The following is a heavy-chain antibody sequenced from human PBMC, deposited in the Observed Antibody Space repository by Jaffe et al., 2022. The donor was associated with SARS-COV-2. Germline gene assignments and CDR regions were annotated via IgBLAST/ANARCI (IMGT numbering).Heavy chain of an antibody. Sequence: QVTLRESGPALVKPTQTLTLTCTFSGSSLSTSGMCVSWIRQPPGKALEWLALIDWDDDKSYSTSLKTRLTISKDTSKNQVVLTMTNMDPVDTATYYCARTKAAAGTPCGERGFDPWGQGTLVTVSS. J-gene: IGHJ5*02. D-gene: IGHD6-13*01. CDR1: GSSLSTSGMC. CDR3: ARTKAAAGTPCGERGFDP. CDR2: IDWDDDK. V-gene: IGHV2-70*01.